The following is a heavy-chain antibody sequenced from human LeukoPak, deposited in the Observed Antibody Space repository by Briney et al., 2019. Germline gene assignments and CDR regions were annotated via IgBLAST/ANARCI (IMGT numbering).Heavy chain of an antibody. CDR2: IIPILGIA. CDR3: ARAYDSSGYSMGYYYYGMDV. V-gene: IGHV1-69*10. Sequence: SVKVSCKASGGTFSSYAISWVRQAPGQGLEWMGGIIPILGIANYAQKFQGRVTITADKSTSTAYMELSSLRSEDTAVYYCARAYDSSGYSMGYYYYGMDVWGQGTTVTVSS. D-gene: IGHD3-22*01. CDR1: GGTFSSYA. J-gene: IGHJ6*02.